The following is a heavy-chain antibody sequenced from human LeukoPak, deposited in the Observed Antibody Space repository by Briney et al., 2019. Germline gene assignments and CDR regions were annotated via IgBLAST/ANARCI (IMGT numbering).Heavy chain of an antibody. CDR3: AAETNIVVVPAATFDY. Sequence: ASVKVSCKASGFTFTSSAMQWVRQARGQRLEWIGWIVVGSGNTNYAQKFQERVTITRDMSTSTAYMELSSLRSEDTAVYYCAAETNIVVVPAATFDYWGQGTLVTVSS. D-gene: IGHD2-2*01. V-gene: IGHV1-58*02. CDR1: GFTFTSSA. J-gene: IGHJ4*02. CDR2: IVVGSGNT.